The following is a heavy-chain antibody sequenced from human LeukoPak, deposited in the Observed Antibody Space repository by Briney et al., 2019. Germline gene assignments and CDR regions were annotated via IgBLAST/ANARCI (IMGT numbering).Heavy chain of an antibody. CDR2: ISSSSSYI. V-gene: IGHV3-21*01. D-gene: IGHD3-22*01. CDR3: ATRKGVYYYDSSAPYAFDI. Sequence: PGGSLRLSCAASGFTFSSYGMSWVRQAPGKGLEWVSSISSSSSYIYYADSVKGRFTISRDNAKNSLYLQMNSLRAEDTAVYYCATRKGVYYYDSSAPYAFDIWGQGTMVTVSS. CDR1: GFTFSSYG. J-gene: IGHJ3*02.